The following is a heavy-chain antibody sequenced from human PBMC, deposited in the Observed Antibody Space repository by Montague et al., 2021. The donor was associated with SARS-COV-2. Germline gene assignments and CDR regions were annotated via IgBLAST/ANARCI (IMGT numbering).Heavy chain of an antibody. CDR1: GFTFSTFW. CDR2: IKQDGSDK. D-gene: IGHD3-22*01. CDR3: ARGYDSSGYQY. J-gene: IGHJ4*02. V-gene: IGHV3-7*05. Sequence: SLRLSCAASGFTFSTFWMTWVRQVPGKGLEWVANIKQDGSDKYYVDSVKGRFTISRDNAKNSLYLQLDSLRAEDTAAYYCARGYDSSGYQYWGQGTLVTVSS.